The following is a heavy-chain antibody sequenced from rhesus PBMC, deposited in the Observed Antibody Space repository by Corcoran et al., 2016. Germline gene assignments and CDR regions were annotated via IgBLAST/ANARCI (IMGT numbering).Heavy chain of an antibody. Sequence: QVQLQESGPGLVKPSETLSLTCAVSGGSVSSSNWWSWIRQPPGKGLELIGYISGSSGSTYYNPSLKSRVTISTDTSKNQVSLKLSSVTAADTAVYYCARLPLWTGYYTADYWGQGVLVTVSS. V-gene: IGHV4-65*01. CDR1: GGSVSSSNW. CDR3: ARLPLWTGYYTADY. D-gene: IGHD3-3*01. CDR2: ISGSSGST. J-gene: IGHJ4*01.